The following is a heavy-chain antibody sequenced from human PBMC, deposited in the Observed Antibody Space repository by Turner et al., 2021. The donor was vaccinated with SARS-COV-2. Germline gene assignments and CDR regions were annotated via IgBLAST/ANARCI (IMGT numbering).Heavy chain of an antibody. J-gene: IGHJ4*02. CDR3: AKDQVSGDVYVVFDY. CDR1: GSTFSIYA. V-gene: IGHV3-23*01. D-gene: IGHD3-3*01. Sequence: EVQLLESGGALVQPGGPLRLSCVASGSTFSIYAMSWVRQAPGKGLEWVSNIVGGGYRKYYADSVKGRFTISRDNAKNTVYLQMNSLRDEDTALYYCAKDQVSGDVYVVFDYWGQGTQVTVSS. CDR2: IVGGGYRK.